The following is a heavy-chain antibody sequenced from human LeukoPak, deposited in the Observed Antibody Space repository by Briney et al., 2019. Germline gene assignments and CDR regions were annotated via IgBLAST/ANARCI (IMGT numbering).Heavy chain of an antibody. V-gene: IGHV4-38-2*02. D-gene: IGHD3-22*01. J-gene: IGHJ4*02. Sequence: PSETLSLTCTVSDYSISTDYYWGWIRQPPGKGLEWIGSIYYSGSTYYNPSLKSRVTISVDTSKNQFSLKLSSVTAADTAMYYCASYYYDSSGYTWYYFDYWGQGTLVTVSS. CDR1: DYSISTDYY. CDR2: IYYSGST. CDR3: ASYYYDSSGYTWYYFDY.